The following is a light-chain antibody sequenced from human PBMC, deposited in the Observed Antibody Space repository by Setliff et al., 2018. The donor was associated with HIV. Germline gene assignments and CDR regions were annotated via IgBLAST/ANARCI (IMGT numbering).Light chain of an antibody. CDR2: EVS. CDR1: SSDVGSYDL. CDR3: CSYAGSSTFV. Sequence: QSVLTQPASVSGSPGQSITISCTGTSSDVGSYDLVSWYQQHPGKAPKVMIYEVSKRPSGVSNRFSGSKSGNTASLTISGLQAEDEADYHCCSYAGSSTFVFGIGTKVT. V-gene: IGLV2-23*02. J-gene: IGLJ1*01.